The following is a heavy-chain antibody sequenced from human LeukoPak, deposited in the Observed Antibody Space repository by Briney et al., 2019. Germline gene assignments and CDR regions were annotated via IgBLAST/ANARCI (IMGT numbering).Heavy chain of an antibody. J-gene: IGHJ4*02. Sequence: SVKVSCKASGGTFSSYAISWVRQAPGQGLEWMGRIIPIFGTANYAQKFQGRVTITTDESTRTAYMELSSLRSEDTAVYYCARSAGYSSGWYYYWGQGTLVTVSS. CDR1: GGTFSSYA. CDR2: IIPIFGTA. D-gene: IGHD6-19*01. V-gene: IGHV1-69*05. CDR3: ARSAGYSSGWYYY.